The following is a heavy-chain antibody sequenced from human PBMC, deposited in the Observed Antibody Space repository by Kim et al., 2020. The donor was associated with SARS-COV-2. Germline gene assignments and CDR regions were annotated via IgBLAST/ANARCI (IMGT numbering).Heavy chain of an antibody. Sequence: ASVKVSCKASGYTFTGYYMHWVRQAPGQGLEWMGWINPNSGGTNYAQKFQGRVTMTRDTSISTAYMELSRLRSDDTAVYYCARVRSTELELRVFDYWGQGTLVTVSS. V-gene: IGHV1-2*02. CDR1: GYTFTGYY. D-gene: IGHD1-7*01. CDR2: INPNSGGT. J-gene: IGHJ4*02. CDR3: ARVRSTELELRVFDY.